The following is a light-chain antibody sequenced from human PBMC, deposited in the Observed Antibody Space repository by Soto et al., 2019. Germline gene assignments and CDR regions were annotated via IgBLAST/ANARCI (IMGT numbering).Light chain of an antibody. CDR1: QSVGSY. CDR2: DAS. CDR3: QQRSNWPPVIT. J-gene: IGKJ5*01. V-gene: IGKV3-11*01. Sequence: EIFLTPSTATLSSPAGERAPLSSRAIQSVGSYLAWYQQTPGQAPRLLIYDASNRATGIPARFTGSGSGTDFTLTISSLEPEDFSVYYCQQRSNWPPVITFAQGRRLEV.